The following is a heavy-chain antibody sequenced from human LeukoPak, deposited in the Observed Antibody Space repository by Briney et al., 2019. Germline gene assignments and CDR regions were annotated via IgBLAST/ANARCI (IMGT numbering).Heavy chain of an antibody. CDR2: IGYNGGST. D-gene: IGHD3-10*01. CDR1: GFTFSSYA. Sequence: PGGSLRLSCAASGFTFSSYAMNWVRQAPGKGLEYVSSIGYNGGSTYYANSVKGRFTISRDNSKDTLYLQMGSLRAEDTAVYYCAKLEGGVWFGELSNDYWGQGTLVTVSS. V-gene: IGHV3-64*01. CDR3: AKLEGGVWFGELSNDY. J-gene: IGHJ4*02.